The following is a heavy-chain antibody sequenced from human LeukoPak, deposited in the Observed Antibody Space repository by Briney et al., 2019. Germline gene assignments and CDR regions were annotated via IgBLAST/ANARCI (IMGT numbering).Heavy chain of an antibody. J-gene: IGHJ4*02. CDR1: GDSVSRNSTA. Sequence: SQTLSLTCDISGDSVSRNSTAWNWIRQSPSRGLEWLGRTYYRSKWYNDYAVSVKSRITINPDTSKNQFSLQLNSVTPEDTAVYYCAREFDDYVWGSYRSLAFDYWGQGTMVTVSS. CDR2: TYYRSKWYN. CDR3: AREFDDYVWGSYRSLAFDY. V-gene: IGHV6-1*01. D-gene: IGHD3-16*02.